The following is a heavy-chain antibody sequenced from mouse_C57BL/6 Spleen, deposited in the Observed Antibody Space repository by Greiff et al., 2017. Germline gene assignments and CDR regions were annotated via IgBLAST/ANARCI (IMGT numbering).Heavy chain of an antibody. CDR2: INPNNGGT. D-gene: IGHD1-1*01. CDR3: ARANYYGSSYWYFDV. CDR1: GYTFTDYN. J-gene: IGHJ1*03. V-gene: IGHV1-18*01. Sequence: VQLQQSGPELVQPGASVKIPCKASGYTFTDYNMDWVKQSHGKRLEWIGDINPNNGGTIYNQKFKGKATLTVDKSSSTAYMELRSLTSEDTAVYYCARANYYGSSYWYFDVWGTGTTVTVSS.